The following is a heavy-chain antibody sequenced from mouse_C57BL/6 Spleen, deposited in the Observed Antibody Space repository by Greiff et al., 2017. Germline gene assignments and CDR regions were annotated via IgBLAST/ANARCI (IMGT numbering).Heavy chain of an antibody. CDR2: IDPSDSYT. V-gene: IGHV1-69*01. Sequence: QVQLQQPGAELVMPGASVKLSCKASGYTFTSYWMHWVKQRPGQGLEWIGEIDPSDSYTNYNQKFKGKSTLTVDKSSSTAYMQLSSLTSEDSAVYYCARRFYDYAPMDYWGQRTSVTVSS. D-gene: IGHD2-4*01. CDR3: ARRFYDYAPMDY. J-gene: IGHJ4*01. CDR1: GYTFTSYW.